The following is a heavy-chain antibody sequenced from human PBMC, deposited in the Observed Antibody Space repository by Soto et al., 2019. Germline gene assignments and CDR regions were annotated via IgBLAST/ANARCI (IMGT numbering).Heavy chain of an antibody. CDR1: GFNFKKFA. CDR2: ISCCGGST. J-gene: IGHJ4*02. Sequence: EVRLLESGGGVVQPGGSLRLSCVASGFNFKKFAMSWVRQAPGEGLEWVSGISCCGGSTSYADSVKGRFSIARDDSTNTLSLQMNNLRVEDTAQYYCAKADGEQWLLPHLDKWGQGTLVTVS. D-gene: IGHD6-19*01. V-gene: IGHV3-23*01. CDR3: AKADGEQWLLPHLDK.